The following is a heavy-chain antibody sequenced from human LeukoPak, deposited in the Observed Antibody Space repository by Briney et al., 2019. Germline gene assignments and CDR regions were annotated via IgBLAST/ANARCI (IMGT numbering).Heavy chain of an antibody. Sequence: SETLSLTCAVYGGSFSGYYWSWIRQPPGKGLELIGEINHSGSTNYNPSLKIRVTISVDTSKNQFSLKVISMTAADTAAYYCTKSDGYGLIRICGRGKMVTVSS. CDR2: INHSGST. CDR3: TKSDGYGLIRI. J-gene: IGHJ3*02. CDR1: GGSFSGYY. D-gene: IGHD3-10*01. V-gene: IGHV4-34*03.